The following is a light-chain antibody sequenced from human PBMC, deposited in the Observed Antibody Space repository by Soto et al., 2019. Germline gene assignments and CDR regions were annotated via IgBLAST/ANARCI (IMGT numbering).Light chain of an antibody. V-gene: IGKV1-5*03. CDR2: QES. J-gene: IGKJ1*01. CDR1: QSISSW. CDR3: QQYNNYWT. Sequence: DIQMTQSPSPLSAPAGDRVAITCRASQSISSWLAWYQQQSGKDPKXLIYQESSLQSGVPSRFSGSGSGTEFILTISSLQPDDFATYYCQQYNNYWTFGQGTKVDIK.